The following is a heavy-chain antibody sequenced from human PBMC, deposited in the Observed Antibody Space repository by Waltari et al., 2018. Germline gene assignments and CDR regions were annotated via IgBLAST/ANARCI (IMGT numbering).Heavy chain of an antibody. J-gene: IGHJ6*02. Sequence: QLQLQESGPGLVKPSETLSLTCTVSGGSISSSSYYWGWIRQPPGKGLEWIGRIYYSGSTYYNPSLNSRVTISVDTSKNQFSLKLSSVTAADTAVYYCARGLTTNYYYGMDVWGQGTTVTVSS. CDR3: ARGLTTNYYYGMDV. V-gene: IGHV4-39*01. CDR1: GGSISSSSYY. CDR2: IYYSGST. D-gene: IGHD4-17*01.